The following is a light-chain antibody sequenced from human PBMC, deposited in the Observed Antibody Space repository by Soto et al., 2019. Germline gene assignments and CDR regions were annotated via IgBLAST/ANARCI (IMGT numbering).Light chain of an antibody. CDR2: DNN. Sequence: QSVLTQPPSLSGAPGQRVTISCTGTRSNIWAGFDVHWYQQLPGTAPKLLIYDNNNRPSGVPDRFSGSKSGTSASLAITGLQDEDEADYYCQSYDGSLSGPVVFGGGTMLTVL. J-gene: IGLJ2*01. CDR3: QSYDGSLSGPVV. V-gene: IGLV1-40*01. CDR1: RSNIWAGFD.